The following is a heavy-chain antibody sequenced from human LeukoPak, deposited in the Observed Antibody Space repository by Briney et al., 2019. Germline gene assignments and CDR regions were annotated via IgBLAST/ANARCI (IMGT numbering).Heavy chain of an antibody. CDR1: GGTFSSYA. J-gene: IGHJ4*02. D-gene: IGHD2-15*01. CDR2: IIPIFGTA. Sequence: SVKVSCKASGGTFSSYAISWVRQAPGQGLEWMGGIIPIFGTANSAQKFQGRVTITTDESTSTAYMELSSLRSEDTGVYYCARGYCSGGSCSEGGAFDYWGQGTLVTVSS. V-gene: IGHV1-69*05. CDR3: ARGYCSGGSCSEGGAFDY.